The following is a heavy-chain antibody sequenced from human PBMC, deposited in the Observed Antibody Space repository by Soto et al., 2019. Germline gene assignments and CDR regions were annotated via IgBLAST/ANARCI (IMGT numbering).Heavy chain of an antibody. V-gene: IGHV3-33*01. D-gene: IGHD7-27*01. Sequence: QVHLVESGGGVVQPGRSLRLSCAASGFAFSGYGMHWVRQAPGKGLEWVAGIWHDGTNKQYADSVKGRFSISRDNSKNMLYLEMNSLRGEDTAVYYCARNLGDMDVWRQGTTVTVSS. CDR1: GFAFSGYG. J-gene: IGHJ6*02. CDR3: ARNLGDMDV. CDR2: IWHDGTNK.